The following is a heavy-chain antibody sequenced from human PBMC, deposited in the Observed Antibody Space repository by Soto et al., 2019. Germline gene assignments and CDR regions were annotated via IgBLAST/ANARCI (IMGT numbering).Heavy chain of an antibody. CDR1: GGSISSGDYY. CDR2: IYYSGST. D-gene: IGHD1-26*01. V-gene: IGHV4-30-4*01. J-gene: IGHJ5*02. CDR3: ASRRSTGRALLFDP. Sequence: QVQLQESGPGLVKPSQTLSLTCTVSGGSISSGDYYWSWIRQPPGKGLEWIGYIYYSGSTYYNPSLKSRVTIAVDTSKNQFSLKRSSVTAADTAVYYCASRRSTGRALLFDPWGQGTLVTVSS.